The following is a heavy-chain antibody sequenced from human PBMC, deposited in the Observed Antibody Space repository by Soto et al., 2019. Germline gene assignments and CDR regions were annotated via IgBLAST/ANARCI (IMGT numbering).Heavy chain of an antibody. Sequence: GGSLRLSCAASGFTFRSYAMSWVRQAPGKGREWVSATSGSGGSTYYADSVKGRFTISRDNYKSTLSLPMNSLRDEATAVYYCAKRFLNEYWGQGTLVTVSS. CDR1: GFTFRSYA. CDR3: AKRFLNEY. CDR2: TSGSGGST. J-gene: IGHJ4*02. V-gene: IGHV3-23*01. D-gene: IGHD1-1*01.